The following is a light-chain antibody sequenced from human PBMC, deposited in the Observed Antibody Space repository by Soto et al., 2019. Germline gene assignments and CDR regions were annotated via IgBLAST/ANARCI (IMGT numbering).Light chain of an antibody. J-gene: IGKJ1*01. V-gene: IGKV1-5*01. CDR2: DAS. Sequence: DIQMTQSPSTLSASVGDRVTITCRASQSISSWLAWYQQKPGNAPPRLIYDASSLESGVPSRFSGSGSGTEFTLTIGSLQADDFATYYCQQYRTFGQGTQVEIK. CDR1: QSISSW. CDR3: QQYRT.